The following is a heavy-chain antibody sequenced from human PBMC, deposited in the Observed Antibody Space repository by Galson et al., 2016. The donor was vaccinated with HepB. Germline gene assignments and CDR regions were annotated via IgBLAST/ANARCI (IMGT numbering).Heavy chain of an antibody. CDR3: ARGLDDSKTGY. V-gene: IGHV4-30-4*08. J-gene: IGHJ4*02. D-gene: IGHD3-9*01. CDR2: IHPRGSS. Sequence: WVRQSPGKGLEWIGCIHPRGSSHYNPSFSSRVTISVDASKNQFSLDLTSMTAADTAVYYCARGLDDSKTGYWGQGILVTVSS.